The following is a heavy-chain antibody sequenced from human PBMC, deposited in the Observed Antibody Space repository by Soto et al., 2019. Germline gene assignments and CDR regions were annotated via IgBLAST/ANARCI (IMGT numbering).Heavy chain of an antibody. V-gene: IGHV1-2*02. CDR2: INPNSGGT. J-gene: IGHJ6*02. D-gene: IGHD6-6*01. Sequence: ASVKVSCKASGYTFTGYYMHWVRQAPGQGLEWMGWINPNSGGTNYAQKFQGRVTMTRDTSISTAYMELSRLRSDDTAVYYCARSTIAARHYYYYGMDVWGQGTTVTVSS. CDR3: ARSTIAARHYYYYGMDV. CDR1: GYTFTGYY.